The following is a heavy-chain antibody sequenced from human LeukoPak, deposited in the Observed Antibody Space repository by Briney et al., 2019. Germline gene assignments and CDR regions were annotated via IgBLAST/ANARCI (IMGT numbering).Heavy chain of an antibody. V-gene: IGHV1-2*04. CDR3: ARSSGYCGSISCYDS. CDR1: GYTFTGYY. CDR2: INPNSGGT. Sequence: ASVKVSCKASGYTFTGYYMHWVRQAPGQGLEWMGWINPNSGGTNYAQKFQDCVTMTRDTSITTAYMELSRLRSDDTAVYYCARSSGYCGSISCYDSWGQGTLVTVSS. D-gene: IGHD2-2*01. J-gene: IGHJ4*02.